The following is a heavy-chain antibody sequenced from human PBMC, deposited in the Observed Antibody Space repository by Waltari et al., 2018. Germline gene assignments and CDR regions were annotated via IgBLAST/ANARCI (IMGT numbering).Heavy chain of an antibody. CDR2: IRNSGGNT. Sequence: EVQLLESGGGLVQPGGSLRLSCAASGFSFSNYDRAWVRQAPGKGLEWVSGIRNSGGNTYYGDSGKGRFAISRDNSRNTLHLQMNGLRAEDMAIYYCTSWRVVAGTGWFDSWGQGTLVTVSS. J-gene: IGHJ5*01. V-gene: IGHV3-23*01. CDR1: GFSFSNYD. D-gene: IGHD2-15*01. CDR3: TSWRVVAGTGWFDS.